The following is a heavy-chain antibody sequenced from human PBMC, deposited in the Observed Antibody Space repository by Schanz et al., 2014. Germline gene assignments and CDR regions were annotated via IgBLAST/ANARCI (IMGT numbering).Heavy chain of an antibody. CDR1: GYDFHIYA. Sequence: QILLVQPGPEVKKPGASVTVSCKASGYDFHIYAYSWVRQAPGQGPEWIGWISGYTGDTKYAQKFQHRVNMTTDRTTSTVYMELRSLRFDDTAVYYCAKHVRSLTGSDYCGQGTLVTVSS. D-gene: IGHD3-9*01. CDR3: AKHVRSLTGSDY. V-gene: IGHV1-18*01. CDR2: ISGYTGDT. J-gene: IGHJ4*02.